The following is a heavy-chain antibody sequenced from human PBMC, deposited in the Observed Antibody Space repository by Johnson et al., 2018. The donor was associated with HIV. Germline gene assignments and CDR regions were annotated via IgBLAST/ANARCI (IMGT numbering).Heavy chain of an antibody. Sequence: VQLVESGGGLVQPGRSLRLSCAASGFTFDDYAMHWVRQAPGKGLEWVSGISWNSGSIGYADSVKGRFTISRDNAKNSLYLQMNSLRAEDTAVYYCARDLGWSGDAFDIWGQGTMVTVSS. CDR1: GFTFDDYA. CDR2: ISWNSGSI. D-gene: IGHD3-3*01. CDR3: ARDLGWSGDAFDI. J-gene: IGHJ3*02. V-gene: IGHV3-9*01.